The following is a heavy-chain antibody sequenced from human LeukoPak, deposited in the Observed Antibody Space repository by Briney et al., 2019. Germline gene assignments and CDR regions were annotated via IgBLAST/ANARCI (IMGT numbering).Heavy chain of an antibody. CDR3: AKSGYNRFDY. D-gene: IGHD5-24*01. CDR2: ISGSDSST. J-gene: IGHJ4*02. V-gene: IGHV3-23*01. CDR1: GFTFSSSA. Sequence: GGSLRLSCAASGFTFSSSAMSWVRQAPGKGLEWVSTISGSDSSTYYADSVKGRFTLSRDNSKNTLYLQMNSLRADDTAVYYCAKSGYNRFDYWGQGTLVTVSS.